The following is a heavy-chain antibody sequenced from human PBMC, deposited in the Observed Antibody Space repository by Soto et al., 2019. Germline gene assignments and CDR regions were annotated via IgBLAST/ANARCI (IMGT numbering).Heavy chain of an antibody. CDR1: GFSLSTSGVG. CDR2: IYWDGDK. D-gene: IGHD5-18*01. V-gene: IGHV2-5*02. Sequence: SGPTLVNPTQTLTLTCTFSGFSLSTSGVGVGWIRQPPGKALEWLALIYWDGDKRYSPSLKNRLTITEDTSKNQLVLTMTSMDPVDTATYYCAHLPWKQLWPRAPVVYWGQGTPVTVSS. CDR3: AHLPWKQLWPRAPVVY. J-gene: IGHJ4*02.